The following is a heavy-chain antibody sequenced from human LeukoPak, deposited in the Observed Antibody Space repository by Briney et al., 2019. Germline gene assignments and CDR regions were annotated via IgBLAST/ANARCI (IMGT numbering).Heavy chain of an antibody. CDR3: ARGGGYKNDY. Sequence: GGSLRLSCAASGFTFSSYWMHWVRQTPGKGLVWVSRINGAGSSISYADSVKGRVTISRDNAKNTLYLQMNNLRAEDTAVYYCARGGGYKNDYWGQGTLVTVSS. D-gene: IGHD5-24*01. J-gene: IGHJ4*02. CDR2: INGAGSSI. CDR1: GFTFSSYW. V-gene: IGHV3-74*01.